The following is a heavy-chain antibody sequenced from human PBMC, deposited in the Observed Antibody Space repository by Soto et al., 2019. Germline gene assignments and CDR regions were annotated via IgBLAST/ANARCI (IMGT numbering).Heavy chain of an antibody. D-gene: IGHD3-10*01. CDR3: ARDYSVSGSYAPWFDP. CDR2: IYYSGST. J-gene: IGHJ5*02. CDR1: GGSISSYY. V-gene: IGHV4-59*12. Sequence: SETLSLTCTVSGGSISSYYGGWFRQPPGKGLEWIGYIYYSGSTTYHPSLKSRVTISVDTSKNQFSLNLTSVTADDTGVYYCARDYSVSGSYAPWFDPWGQGALVTVSS.